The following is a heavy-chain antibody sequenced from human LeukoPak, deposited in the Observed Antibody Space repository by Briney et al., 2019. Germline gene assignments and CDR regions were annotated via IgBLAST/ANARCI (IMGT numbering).Heavy chain of an antibody. CDR3: ARGTIGSYSSVHD. CDR1: GYTFTGYY. D-gene: IGHD1-26*01. CDR2: INPKSGGT. Sequence: GASVKVSCKASGYTFTGYYMHWVRQAPGQGLEWVGWINPKSGGTDYAQRLQGRVTMTTGTSIATAYMELSRLTSDDTAVYFCARGTIGSYSSVHDWGQGTLVTVSS. V-gene: IGHV1-2*02. J-gene: IGHJ1*01.